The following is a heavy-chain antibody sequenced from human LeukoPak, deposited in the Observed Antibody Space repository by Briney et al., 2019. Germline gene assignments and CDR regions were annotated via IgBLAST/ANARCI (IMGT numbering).Heavy chain of an antibody. Sequence: GASVKVSCKASGYTLSSYYMDWVRQAPGQGLEWMGMINPSDGSTTYAQKFQGRVTMTRDTSTSTVYMELSSLRSEDTAVYYCARGPYYDSSGYYSHWGQGTLVTVSS. CDR1: GYTLSSYY. V-gene: IGHV1-46*01. J-gene: IGHJ4*02. CDR3: ARGPYYDSSGYYSH. D-gene: IGHD3-22*01. CDR2: INPSDGST.